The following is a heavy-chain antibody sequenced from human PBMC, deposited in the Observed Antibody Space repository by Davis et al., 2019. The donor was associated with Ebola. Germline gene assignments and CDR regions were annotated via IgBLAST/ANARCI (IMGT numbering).Heavy chain of an antibody. Sequence: GESLKISCSASGFTFSSYAMHWVRQAPGKGLEYVSAISSNGGSTYYADSVKGRFTISRDNSKNTLYLQMSSLRAEDTAVYYCVKEVSSYYYDSSCYSTRYYFDYWGQGTLVTVSS. J-gene: IGHJ4*02. CDR2: ISSNGGST. CDR1: GFTFSSYA. V-gene: IGHV3-64D*06. D-gene: IGHD3-22*01. CDR3: VKEVSSYYYDSSCYSTRYYFDY.